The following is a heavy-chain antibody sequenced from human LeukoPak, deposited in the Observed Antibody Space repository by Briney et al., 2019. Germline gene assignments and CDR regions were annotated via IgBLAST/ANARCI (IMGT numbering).Heavy chain of an antibody. D-gene: IGHD2-2*01. J-gene: IGHJ4*02. CDR3: AKGSPNIVVVPAAY. V-gene: IGHV3-23*01. CDR2: ISGSGGST. CDR1: GFTFSSYA. Sequence: GGSLRLSCAASGFTFSSYAMSWVRQAPGKGLEWVSAISGSGGSTYYAVSVKGRFTISSDNSKNTLYLQMNSLRAEDTAVYYCAKGSPNIVVVPAAYWGQGTLVTVSS.